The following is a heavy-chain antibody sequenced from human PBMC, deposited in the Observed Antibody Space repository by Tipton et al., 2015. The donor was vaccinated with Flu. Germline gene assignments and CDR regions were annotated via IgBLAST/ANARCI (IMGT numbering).Heavy chain of an antibody. Sequence: LRFSCTVSGGSISSYYWTWIRQSPGKGLEWIGYIFHRGSTNYNPSLKSRVTISIDTSKNQFSLKLTSVTAADTAVYYCARGRNTALVRQYFDYWGQGTPVTVSS. V-gene: IGHV4-59*01. D-gene: IGHD1-14*01. CDR1: GGSISSYY. J-gene: IGHJ4*02. CDR2: IFHRGST. CDR3: ARGRNTALVRQYFDY.